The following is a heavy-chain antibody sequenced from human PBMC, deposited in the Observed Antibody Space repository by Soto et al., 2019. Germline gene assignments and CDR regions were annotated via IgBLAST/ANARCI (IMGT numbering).Heavy chain of an antibody. D-gene: IGHD6-19*01. CDR3: ARHSSGLDY. J-gene: IGHJ4*02. Sequence: GGSLRLSCAASGFTFSSYAMHWVRQAPGKGLEYVSAISSNGGSTYYANSVKGRFTISRDNSKNTLYLQMGSLRAEDMAVYYCARHSSGLDYWGQGTLVTV. V-gene: IGHV3-64*01. CDR1: GFTFSSYA. CDR2: ISSNGGST.